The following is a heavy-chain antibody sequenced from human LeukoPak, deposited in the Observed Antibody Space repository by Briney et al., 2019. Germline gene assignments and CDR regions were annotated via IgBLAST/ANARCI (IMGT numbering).Heavy chain of an antibody. CDR1: GYTFTSYD. Sequence: ASVKVSCKASGYTFTSYDINWVRQATGQGLEWMGWMNPNSGNTGYAQKFQGRVTMPRNTSISTAYMELSSLRSEDTAVYYCARRPPFRITMVRAYDYWGQGTLVTVSS. D-gene: IGHD3-10*01. CDR2: MNPNSGNT. CDR3: ARRPPFRITMVRAYDY. J-gene: IGHJ4*02. V-gene: IGHV1-8*01.